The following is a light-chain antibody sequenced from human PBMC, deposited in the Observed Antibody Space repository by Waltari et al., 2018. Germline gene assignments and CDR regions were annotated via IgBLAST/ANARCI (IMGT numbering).Light chain of an antibody. J-gene: IGLJ3*02. CDR1: SSDVGAYKY. Sequence: QSALTQPPSASGSPGQSVTISCTGSSSDVGAYKYVSWYQQHPGKAPKLMIYEVSKRPSGVPDRFSGSKSGNTASLTVSGLQADDEADYYCSSFAGSNRFGVFGGGTKLTVL. V-gene: IGLV2-8*01. CDR2: EVS. CDR3: SSFAGSNRFGV.